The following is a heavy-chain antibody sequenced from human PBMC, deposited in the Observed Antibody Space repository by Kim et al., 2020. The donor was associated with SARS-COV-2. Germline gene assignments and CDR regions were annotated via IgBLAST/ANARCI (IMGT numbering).Heavy chain of an antibody. J-gene: IGHJ4*02. CDR2: IYYSGST. CDR1: GGSISSSSYY. CDR3: AGHGVSRWLQFPYILNDY. V-gene: IGHV4-39*01. D-gene: IGHD5-12*01. Sequence: SETLSLTCTVSGGSISSSSYYWGWIRQPPGKGLEWIGSIYYSGSTYYNPSLKSRVTISVDTSKNQFSLKLSSVTAADTAVYYCAGHGVSRWLQFPYILNDYWGQGTLVTVSS.